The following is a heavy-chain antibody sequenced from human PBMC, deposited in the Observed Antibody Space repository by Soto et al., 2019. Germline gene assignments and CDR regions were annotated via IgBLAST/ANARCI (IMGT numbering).Heavy chain of an antibody. CDR3: ARPNGIWPAAFDY. CDR1: GFPFSNAW. J-gene: IGHJ4*02. V-gene: IGHV3-15*07. D-gene: IGHD2-8*01. CDR2: IKSKTDGGTT. Sequence: EVQLVESGGGLVKPGGSLRLSCAASGFPFSNAWMNWVRQAPGKGLEWVGRIKSKTDGGTTDYAAPVKGRFTISRDNSKNTLYLQMNSLRAEDTAVYYCARPNGIWPAAFDYWGQGTLVTVSS.